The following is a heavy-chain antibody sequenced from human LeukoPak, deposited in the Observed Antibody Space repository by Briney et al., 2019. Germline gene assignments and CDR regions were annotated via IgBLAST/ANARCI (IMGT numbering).Heavy chain of an antibody. D-gene: IGHD3-10*01. Sequence: KPSETLSLTCTVSGRSIRSVYWNWNRQSAGKGLEWIGRIYATDLTNYNPSLKSRVTLSVDMSKNELSLTLKSVTAADTAVYYCARGFGSGTSPIDLWGQGDLVTVSS. CDR1: GRSIRSVY. CDR3: ARGFGSGTSPIDL. V-gene: IGHV4-4*07. CDR2: IYATDLT. J-gene: IGHJ5*02.